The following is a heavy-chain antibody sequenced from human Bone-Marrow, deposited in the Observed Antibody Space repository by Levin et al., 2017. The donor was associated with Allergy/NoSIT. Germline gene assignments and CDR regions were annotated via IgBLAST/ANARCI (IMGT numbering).Heavy chain of an antibody. D-gene: IGHD2/OR15-2a*01. CDR3: ARDYEIHKQLEIYYYFLIVQLEIYYYYGMDV. CDR2: ISAYNGNT. CDR1: GYTFTSYG. J-gene: IGHJ6*02. V-gene: IGHV1-18*01. Sequence: VASVKVSCKASGYTFTSYGISWVRQAPGQGLEWMGWISAYNGNTNYAQKLQGRVTMTTDTSTSTAYMELRSLRSDDTAVYYCARDYEIHKQLEIYYYFLIVQLEIYYYYGMDVWGQGTTVTVSS.